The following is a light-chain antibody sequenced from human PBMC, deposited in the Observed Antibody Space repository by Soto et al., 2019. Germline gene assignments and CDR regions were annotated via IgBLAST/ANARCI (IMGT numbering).Light chain of an antibody. J-gene: IGKJ5*01. CDR2: AAS. CDR1: QGVNNY. V-gene: IGKV1-9*01. Sequence: DIPLTQSPSFLSASVGDRVTITCRASQGVNNYFAWYQQKPGKAPKLLIYAASTLQSGVPSRFSGSGSGTEFTLTISSLQPEDFATYYYQQLDGYPATFGQGTRLEIK. CDR3: QQLDGYPAT.